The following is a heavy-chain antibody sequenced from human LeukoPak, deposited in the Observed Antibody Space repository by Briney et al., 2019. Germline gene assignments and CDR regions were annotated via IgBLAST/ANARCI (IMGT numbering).Heavy chain of an antibody. CDR1: GYSISSGYY. J-gene: IGHJ4*02. CDR3: ARSSMVRGVHFDY. V-gene: IGHV4-38-2*01. Sequence: SETLPLTCAVSGYSISSGYYWGWIRQPPGKGLERIGSIYHSGSTYYNPSLKSRVTISVDTSKNQFSLKLNSVTAADTAVYYCARSSMVRGVHFDYWGQGTLVTVSS. D-gene: IGHD3-10*01. CDR2: IYHSGST.